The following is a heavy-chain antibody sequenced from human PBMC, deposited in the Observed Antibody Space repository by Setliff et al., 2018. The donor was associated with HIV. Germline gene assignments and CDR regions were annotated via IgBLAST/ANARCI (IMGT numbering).Heavy chain of an antibody. CDR1: GDTFRNYA. J-gene: IGHJ4*02. D-gene: IGHD6-13*01. CDR2: IMALFQRT. Sequence: SVKVSCKVSGDTFRNYAINWVRLAPGQGLEWMGEIMALFQRTQYAQKLQGRATFTTDESTSTAYMELRSLRSDDTAIFYCARGRMAAAGMFIPRALDYWGQGTLVTVSS. V-gene: IGHV1-69*05. CDR3: ARGRMAAAGMFIPRALDY.